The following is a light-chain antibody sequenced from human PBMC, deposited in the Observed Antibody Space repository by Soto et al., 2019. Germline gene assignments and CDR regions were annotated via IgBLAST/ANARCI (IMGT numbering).Light chain of an antibody. V-gene: IGKV1-39*01. CDR1: QSISNY. J-gene: IGKJ4*01. CDR2: AAS. Sequence: DIQMTQSPSSLSASVGDRVTITCRASQSISNYLNWYQQKPGKAPKLLIYAASSLQSGVPSRFSGSGSGTDFTLTISSLQPEDFATYFCQQSYRSPRTFGGGTKVESK. CDR3: QQSYRSPRT.